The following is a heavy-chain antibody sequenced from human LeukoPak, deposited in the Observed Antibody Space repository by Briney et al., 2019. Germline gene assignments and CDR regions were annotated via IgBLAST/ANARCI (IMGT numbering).Heavy chain of an antibody. D-gene: IGHD3-22*01. V-gene: IGHV1-2*06. J-gene: IGHJ4*02. Sequence: ASVKVSCKASGYTFTGYYMHWVRQAPGQGLEWMGRINPSSGGTNYAQKFQGRVTMTRDTSISTAYMELSRLRSDDTAVYYCATGREITLIATRYYFDYWGQGTLVTVSS. CDR3: ATGREITLIATRYYFDY. CDR1: GYTFTGYY. CDR2: INPSSGGT.